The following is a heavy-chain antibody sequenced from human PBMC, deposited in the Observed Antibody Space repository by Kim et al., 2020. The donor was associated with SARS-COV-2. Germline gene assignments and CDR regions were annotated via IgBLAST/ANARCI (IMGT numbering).Heavy chain of an antibody. Sequence: SETLSLTCTVSGGSISSSSYYWGWIRQPPGKGLEWIGSIYYSGSTYYNPSLKSRVTISVDTSKNQFSLKLSSVTAADTAVYYCARLVVEMATITEANDY. CDR3: ARLVVEMATITEANDY. D-gene: IGHD2-21*01. CDR2: IYYSGST. J-gene: IGHJ4*01. CDR1: GGSISSSSYY. V-gene: IGHV4-39*01.